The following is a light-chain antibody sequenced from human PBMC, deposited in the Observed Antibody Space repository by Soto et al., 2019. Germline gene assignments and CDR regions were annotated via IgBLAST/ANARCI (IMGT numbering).Light chain of an antibody. Sequence: DIQMTQSPSSLSASVGDRVTITCRASQTIMTYLNWYQLKPGKPPRLLIYAASSLQSGVPSRFSGSGSGTDFTLTISSLQPEDFAAYSCQQSYNSPQTFGQGTKVDI. CDR1: QTIMTY. J-gene: IGKJ1*01. CDR2: AAS. CDR3: QQSYNSPQT. V-gene: IGKV1-39*01.